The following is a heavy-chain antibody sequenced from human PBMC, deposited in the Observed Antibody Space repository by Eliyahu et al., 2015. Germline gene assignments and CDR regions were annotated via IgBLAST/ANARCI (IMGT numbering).Heavy chain of an antibody. CDR3: AREGRAHGYFDY. V-gene: IGHV4-59*01. CDR2: IYYSGST. Sequence: QVQLQESGPGLVKPSETLSLXCTVSGGSISSYYWSWIRQPPGKGLEWIGYIYYSGSTNYNPPLKSRVTISVDTSKNQFSLKLSSVTAADTAVYYCAREGRAHGYFDYWGQGTLVTVSS. CDR1: GGSISSYY. J-gene: IGHJ4*02. D-gene: IGHD2-8*01.